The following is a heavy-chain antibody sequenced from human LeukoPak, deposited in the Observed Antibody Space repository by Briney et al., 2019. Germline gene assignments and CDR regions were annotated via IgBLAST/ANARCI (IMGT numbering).Heavy chain of an antibody. J-gene: IGHJ4*02. CDR3: AKGYDSSGYYYYFDC. CDR2: ISSSGGTI. Sequence: GGSLRLSCAASGFTFSDYYMSWIRQAPGKGLEWVSYISSSGGTIYYADSVKGRFAISRDNAKNSLYLQMNSLRVEDTAVYYCAKGYDSSGYYYYFDCWGQGTLVTVSS. D-gene: IGHD3-22*01. V-gene: IGHV3-11*01. CDR1: GFTFSDYY.